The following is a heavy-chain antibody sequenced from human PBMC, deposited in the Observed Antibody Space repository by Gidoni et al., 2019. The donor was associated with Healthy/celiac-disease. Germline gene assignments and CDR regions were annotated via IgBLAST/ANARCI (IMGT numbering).Heavy chain of an antibody. CDR3: AGDSGYDFVDY. D-gene: IGHD5-12*01. CDR1: GGTFRSYA. Sequence: QVQLVQSGAEVKKPGSSVKVSCKACGGTFRSYAISWYRQAPGQGLEWMGGIIPTFGTANDAQKFQGRVTITADKSTSTAYMELSSLRSEDTAVYYCAGDSGYDFVDYWGQGTLVTVSS. CDR2: IIPTFGTA. J-gene: IGHJ4*02. V-gene: IGHV1-69*06.